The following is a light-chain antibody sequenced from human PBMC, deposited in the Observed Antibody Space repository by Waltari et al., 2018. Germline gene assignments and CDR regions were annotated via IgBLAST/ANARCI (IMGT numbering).Light chain of an antibody. J-gene: IGLJ2*01. Sequence: QSISISCTGTSRDIGGSTYVSWYQQHPGQAPELSIFEFTNRPSGVSHRFSGSKSANPASLTISALQADDEADYYCSSYSYSSGTLVIFGGGTRLTVL. CDR1: SRDIGGSTY. V-gene: IGLV2-14*01. CDR2: EFT. CDR3: SSYSYSSGTLVI.